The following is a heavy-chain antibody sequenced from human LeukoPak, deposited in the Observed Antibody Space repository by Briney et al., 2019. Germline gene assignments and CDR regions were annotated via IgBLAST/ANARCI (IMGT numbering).Heavy chain of an antibody. CDR3: ARDWGDGYNYVAFDY. CDR2: IYSGGST. CDR1: GFTVSSNY. Sequence: GGSLRLSCAASGFTVSSNYMSWVRQAPGKGLEWVSVIYSGGSTYYADSVKGRFTISRDNSKNTLYLQRNSLRAEDTAVYYCARDWGDGYNYVAFDYWGQGTLVTVSS. J-gene: IGHJ4*02. D-gene: IGHD5-24*01. V-gene: IGHV3-53*01.